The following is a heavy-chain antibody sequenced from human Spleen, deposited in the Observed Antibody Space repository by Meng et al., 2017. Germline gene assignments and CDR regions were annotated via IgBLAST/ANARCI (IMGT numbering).Heavy chain of an antibody. CDR2: ITHTGNT. Sequence: SETLSLTCAAYGGSFNNYFWNWIRQPPGKGLEWIGEITHTGNTNYNPSLKGRLTISLDTSNNHFSLRLSSVTAADTAVYYCARGQYGGYNFFYFDYWGQGNPVTVSS. D-gene: IGHD5-12*01. V-gene: IGHV4-34*01. CDR1: GGSFNNYF. J-gene: IGHJ4*02. CDR3: ARGQYGGYNFFYFDY.